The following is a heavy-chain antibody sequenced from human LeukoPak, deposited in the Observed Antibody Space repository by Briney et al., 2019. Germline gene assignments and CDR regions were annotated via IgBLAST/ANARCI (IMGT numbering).Heavy chain of an antibody. J-gene: IGHJ3*02. Sequence: SLRLSCAASGFTFDDYAMHWVRQAPGKGLEWVSGIRWNSGSIVYADSVKGRFTISRDNARNSLYLQMNSLRAEDMALYYCVKKGRNDAFDIWGQGTMVTVSS. CDR3: VKKGRNDAFDI. CDR2: IRWNSGSI. CDR1: GFTFDDYA. V-gene: IGHV3-9*03.